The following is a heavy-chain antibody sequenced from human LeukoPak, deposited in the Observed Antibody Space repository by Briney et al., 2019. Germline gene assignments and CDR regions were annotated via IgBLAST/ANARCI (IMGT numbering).Heavy chain of an antibody. D-gene: IGHD3-22*01. V-gene: IGHV3-23*01. J-gene: IGHJ4*02. CDR1: GFTFSSYA. Sequence: GGSLRLSCAASGFTFSSYAMSWVRQAPGKGLEWVSATSGSGGSTYYADSVKGRFTISRDNSKNTLYLQMNSLRAEDTAVYYCARHRAGYYDTSGYYYDYWGQGTLVTVSS. CDR3: ARHRAGYYDTSGYYYDY. CDR2: TSGSGGST.